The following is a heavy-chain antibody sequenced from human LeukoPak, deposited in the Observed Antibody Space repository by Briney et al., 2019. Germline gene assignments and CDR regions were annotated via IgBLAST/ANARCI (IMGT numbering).Heavy chain of an antibody. D-gene: IGHD6-25*01. CDR3: ARSSGKSRFDF. CDR2: INNKNGGT. V-gene: IGHV1-2*02. Sequence: ASVKVSCKASGYTFTGYYTHWVRQAPGQGLEWMGWINNKNGGTNYAQKFQGRVTMTRDSSISIAYMELNGLRSDDTAVYFCARSSGKSRFDFWGRGTLVTVSS. J-gene: IGHJ4*02. CDR1: GYTFTGYY.